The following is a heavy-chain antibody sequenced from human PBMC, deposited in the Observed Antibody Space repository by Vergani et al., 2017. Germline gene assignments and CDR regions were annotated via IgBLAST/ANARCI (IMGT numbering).Heavy chain of an antibody. Sequence: EVQLLESGGGLVQPGGSLRLSCAASGFTFSSYAMSWVRQAPGKGLEWVSAISGSGGSTYYADSVKGRFTISRDNSKNTLYLQMTSLRAEDTAVYYCARRRGYSYGAEDYWGQGTLVTVSS. D-gene: IGHD5-18*01. CDR1: GFTFSSYA. CDR3: ARRRGYSYGAEDY. CDR2: ISGSGGST. V-gene: IGHV3-23*01. J-gene: IGHJ4*02.